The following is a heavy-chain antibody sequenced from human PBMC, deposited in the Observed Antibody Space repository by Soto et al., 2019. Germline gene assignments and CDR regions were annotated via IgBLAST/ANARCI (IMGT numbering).Heavy chain of an antibody. CDR2: IYHSGST. CDR1: GGSLSSGDFY. Sequence: PSETLSLTCTVSGGSLSSGDFYWSWIRQPPGKGLEWIGYIYHSGSTYYNPSLKRRLSISVDTSKNQFSLNLSSVTAADTAVYYCARALGGLWDFAFWGPGTLVIVSS. J-gene: IGHJ4*02. V-gene: IGHV4-30-4*01. D-gene: IGHD1-26*01. CDR3: ARALGGLWDFAF.